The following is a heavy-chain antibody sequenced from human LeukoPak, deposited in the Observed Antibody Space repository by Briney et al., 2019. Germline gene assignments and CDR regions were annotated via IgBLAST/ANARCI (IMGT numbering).Heavy chain of an antibody. CDR3: ARLYGTFLEWSPYFDY. D-gene: IGHD3-3*02. CDR1: GFTVSSNF. V-gene: IGHV3-53*04. J-gene: IGHJ4*02. Sequence: GGSLRLSCAASGFTVSSNFMSWVRQAPGKGLECVSVIYSGGSTYYADSVKGRFTISRHNSKNTLYLRMNSLRAEDTAVYYCARLYGTFLEWSPYFDYWGQGTLVTVSS. CDR2: IYSGGST.